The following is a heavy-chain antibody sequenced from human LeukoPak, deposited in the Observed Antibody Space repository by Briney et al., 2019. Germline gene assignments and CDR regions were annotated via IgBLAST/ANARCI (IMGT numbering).Heavy chain of an antibody. CDR1: GFTFSSSA. J-gene: IGHJ4*02. Sequence: PGGSLRLSCAASGFTFSSSAMNWVCQTPGKGLQWVSYISSSGTTIYYAESVKGRFTISRDNAKNSLYLQMNSLRAEDTAVYYCARAFFQWGQGTLVTVSS. D-gene: IGHD3-16*01. V-gene: IGHV3-48*03. CDR3: ARAFFQ. CDR2: ISSSGTTI.